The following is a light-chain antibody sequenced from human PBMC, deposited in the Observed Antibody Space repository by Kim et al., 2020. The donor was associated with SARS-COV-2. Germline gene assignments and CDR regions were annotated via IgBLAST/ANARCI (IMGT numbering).Light chain of an antibody. CDR2: KAS. Sequence: AAVGDRVTITCRASQNINSWLAWYHQKPGKAPKLLIYKASSLESGVPSRFSGSGSGTEFTLTISSLQPDDFATYYCQQYKTYPWTFGQGTKVDIK. CDR1: QNINSW. J-gene: IGKJ1*01. CDR3: QQYKTYPWT. V-gene: IGKV1-5*03.